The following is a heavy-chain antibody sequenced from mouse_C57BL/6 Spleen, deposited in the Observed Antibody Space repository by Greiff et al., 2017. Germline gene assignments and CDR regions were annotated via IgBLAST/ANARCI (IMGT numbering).Heavy chain of an antibody. CDR2: INPSTGGT. Sequence: EVQLVESGPELVKPGASVKISCKASGYSFTGYYMNWVKQSPEKSLEWIGEINPSTGGTTYNQKFKAKATLTVDKSSSTAYMQLKSLTSEDSAVYYCARSTTVVADWYFDVWGTGTTVTVSS. CDR3: ARSTTVVADWYFDV. J-gene: IGHJ1*03. D-gene: IGHD1-1*01. CDR1: GYSFTGYY. V-gene: IGHV1-42*01.